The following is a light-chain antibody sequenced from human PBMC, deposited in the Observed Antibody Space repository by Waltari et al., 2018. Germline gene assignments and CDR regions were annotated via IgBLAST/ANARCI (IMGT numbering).Light chain of an antibody. CDR2: KDS. J-gene: IGLJ3*02. Sequence: SYELTQPPSVSVSPGQTARIPCSGDALPKQYAYWYQQKPGQAPVLVIYKDSERPSGIPERFSGSSSGTTVTLTISGVQAEDEADYYCQSADSSGTYQGVFGGGTKLTVL. V-gene: IGLV3-25*03. CDR3: QSADSSGTYQGV. CDR1: ALPKQY.